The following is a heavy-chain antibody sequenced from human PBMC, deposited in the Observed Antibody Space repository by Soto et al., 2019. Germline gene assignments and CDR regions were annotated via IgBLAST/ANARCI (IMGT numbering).Heavy chain of an antibody. V-gene: IGHV3-7*01. CDR3: ARDETYYYGSGPV. J-gene: IGHJ4*02. D-gene: IGHD3-10*01. CDR1: GFTFSTYW. CDR2: IKQDGSEK. Sequence: EVQLVESGGGLVQPGGSLRLSCAASGFTFSTYWMSWVRQAPGKGLEWVANIKQDGSEKYYMDSVKGRFTISRDNAKNSLYLQMNSLRAEDTAVYYCARDETYYYGSGPVGGQGTLVTVSS.